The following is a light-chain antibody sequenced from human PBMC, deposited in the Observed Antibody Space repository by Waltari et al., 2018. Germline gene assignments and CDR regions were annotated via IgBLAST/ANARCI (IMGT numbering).Light chain of an antibody. J-gene: IGLJ1*01. CDR2: AVT. CDR3: SSYTSITTFYV. V-gene: IGLV2-14*01. Sequence: QSALTQPASVSGSPGQSVAISCTGTSSDVGGYNYVSWYQQHPGKAPQLLSYAVTSRPSGVSDRFSGSKSGNTASLTISGLQAEDEADYYCSSYTSITTFYVFGTATKVTVL. CDR1: SSDVGGYNY.